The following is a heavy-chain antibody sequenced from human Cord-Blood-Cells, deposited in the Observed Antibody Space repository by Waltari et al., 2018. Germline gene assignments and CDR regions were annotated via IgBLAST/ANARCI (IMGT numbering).Heavy chain of an antibody. CDR1: GYTFTSYG. CDR2: ISAYNCNT. CDR3: ARGYDYIWGSYRSQTFFDY. Sequence: QVQLVQSGAEVKKPGASVKVSCKASGYTFTSYGISWVRQAPGQGLEWMGWISAYNCNTNYAQKLQGRVTMTTDTSTSTAYMELRSLRSDDTAVYYCARGYDYIWGSYRSQTFFDYWGQGTLVTVSS. V-gene: IGHV1-18*01. D-gene: IGHD3-16*02. J-gene: IGHJ4*02.